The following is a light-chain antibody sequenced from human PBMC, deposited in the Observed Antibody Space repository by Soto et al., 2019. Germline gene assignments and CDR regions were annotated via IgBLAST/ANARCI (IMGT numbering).Light chain of an antibody. CDR2: SNN. J-gene: IGLJ3*02. CDR1: SSNLGSNS. V-gene: IGLV1-44*01. Sequence: QTVVTQSPSASGTPGQRVSISCSGSSSNLGSNSVNWYQHLPGTAPKLLISSNNQRPSGVPDRFSGSKSGTSAFLAISGLQSEDEADYYCAVWDDRLNGPVFGGGTKVTVL. CDR3: AVWDDRLNGPV.